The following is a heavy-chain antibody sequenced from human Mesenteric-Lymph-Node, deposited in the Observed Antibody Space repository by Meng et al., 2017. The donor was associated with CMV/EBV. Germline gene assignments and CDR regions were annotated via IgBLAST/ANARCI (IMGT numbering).Heavy chain of an antibody. CDR3: AKRQEDSSGYFLD. CDR1: GGTFTKHV. V-gene: IGHV1-69*04. Sequence: SVKVSCKASGGTFTKHVISWVRQAPGQGPEWMGRIIPVLDKPDYAQKFQGRVTITADKSTNTVYMEPSSLRSEDTAMYYCAKRQEDSSGYFLDWGQGTLVTVSS. CDR2: IIPVLDKP. D-gene: IGHD6-19*01. J-gene: IGHJ4*02.